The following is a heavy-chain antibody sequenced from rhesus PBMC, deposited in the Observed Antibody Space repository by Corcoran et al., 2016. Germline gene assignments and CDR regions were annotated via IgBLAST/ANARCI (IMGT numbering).Heavy chain of an antibody. J-gene: IGHJ4*01. CDR1: GGSLSSSS. CDR2: IDGSGSST. Sequence: QLQLQESGPGLVKPSETLSVTCAVSGGSLSSSSWSWIRQAPGKGLEWIGFIDGSGSSTNYNPSLKSRVTLSVDTAKDQLSLKLTSVTTADTAVYYCARWGAAGGNDYWGQGVLVTVSS. V-gene: IGHV4-169*01. CDR3: ARWGAAGGNDY. D-gene: IGHD6-25*01.